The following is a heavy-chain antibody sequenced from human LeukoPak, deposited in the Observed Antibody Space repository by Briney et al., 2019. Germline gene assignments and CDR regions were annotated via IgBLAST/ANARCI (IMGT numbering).Heavy chain of an antibody. Sequence: ASVKVSCKASGGTFSSYAISWVRQAPGQGLEWMGGIIPIFGTANYAQKFQGRVTITADESTSTAYMELSSLRSEDTAVYYCARGFMDSSGYYIGAFDIWGQGTMVTVSS. V-gene: IGHV1-69*13. CDR2: IIPIFGTA. J-gene: IGHJ3*02. CDR1: GGTFSSYA. CDR3: ARGFMDSSGYYIGAFDI. D-gene: IGHD3-22*01.